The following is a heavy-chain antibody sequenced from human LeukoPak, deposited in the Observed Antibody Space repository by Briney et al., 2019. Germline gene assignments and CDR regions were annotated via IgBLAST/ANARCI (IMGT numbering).Heavy chain of an antibody. CDR1: GGSISSYY. J-gene: IGHJ3*02. Sequence: PSETLSLTCTISGGSISSYYWSWIRQPPGKGLEWIGYIYYSGSTNYNPSLKSRVTISVDTSKNQFSLKLSSVTAADTAVYYCARVEAAFDIWAKGQWSPSLQ. CDR3: ARVEAAFDI. V-gene: IGHV4-59*01. CDR2: IYYSGST.